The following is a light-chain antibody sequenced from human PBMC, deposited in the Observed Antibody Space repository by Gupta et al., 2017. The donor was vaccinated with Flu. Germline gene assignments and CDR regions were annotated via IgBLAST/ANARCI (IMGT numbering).Light chain of an antibody. CDR1: QSLLHTNGYKY. Sequence: DTVMTQSPLSLSVTPGEPASISCRSSQSLLHTNGYKYLDWYLQKPGQSPQLLIYLGSNRASGVPDRFSGSGSGTTFTLKISRVEAEDVGIYYCMQALHTPRTFGQGTKVEVK. CDR3: MQALHTPRT. V-gene: IGKV2-28*01. J-gene: IGKJ1*01. CDR2: LGS.